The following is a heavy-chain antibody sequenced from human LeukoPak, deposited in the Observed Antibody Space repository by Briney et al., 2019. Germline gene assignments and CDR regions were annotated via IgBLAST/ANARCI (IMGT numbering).Heavy chain of an antibody. V-gene: IGHV1-69*04. J-gene: IGHJ4*02. CDR2: IIPILGIA. CDR1: GGTFSSYA. D-gene: IGHD1-26*01. CDR3: ARDRPWEGATSDLFDY. Sequence: ASVKVSCKASGGTFSSYAISWVRQAPGQGLEWMGRIIPILGIANYAQKFQGRVTITADKSTSTAYMELSRLRSDDTAVYYCARDRPWEGATSDLFDYWGQGTLVTVSS.